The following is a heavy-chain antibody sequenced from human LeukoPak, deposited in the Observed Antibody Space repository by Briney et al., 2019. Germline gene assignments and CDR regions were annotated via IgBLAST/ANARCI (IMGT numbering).Heavy chain of an antibody. D-gene: IGHD6-19*01. CDR1: GGSISSYY. V-gene: IGHV4-59*12. CDR2: IYYSGST. CDR3: ARWSSDWENNYFDP. Sequence: PSETLSLTCTVSGGSISSYYWSWIRQPPGKELEWIGYIYYSGSTNYNPSLKSRVTISIDTSNNRFSLRLTSATAADTAVYYCARWSSDWENNYFDPWGQGILVTVSS. J-gene: IGHJ5*02.